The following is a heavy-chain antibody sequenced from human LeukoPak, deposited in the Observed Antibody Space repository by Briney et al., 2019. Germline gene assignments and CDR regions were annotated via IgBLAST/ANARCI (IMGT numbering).Heavy chain of an antibody. CDR2: IKSKTDGGTT. Sequence: GGSLRLSCAASGFTFSNAWMSWVRQAPGKGLEWVGRIKSKTDGGTTEYAASVKGRFTISRDDSKSIAYLQMNSLKTEDTAVYYCTRGHYDSSGYYNYWGQGTLVTVSS. CDR3: TRGHYDSSGYYNY. J-gene: IGHJ4*02. V-gene: IGHV3-15*01. D-gene: IGHD3-22*01. CDR1: GFTFSNAW.